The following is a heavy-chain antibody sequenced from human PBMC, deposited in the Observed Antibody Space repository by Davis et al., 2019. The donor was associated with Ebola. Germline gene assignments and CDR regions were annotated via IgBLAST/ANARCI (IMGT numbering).Heavy chain of an antibody. CDR1: GFTFSSYA. Sequence: GGSLRLSCAASGFTFSSYAISWVRQAPGQGLEWMGIINPSGGSTSYAQKFQGRVTMTRDTSTSTVYMELSSLRSEDTAVYYCARSWTAIRCLEWLSPHYFDYWGQGTLVTVSS. J-gene: IGHJ4*02. CDR2: INPSGGST. CDR3: ARSWTAIRCLEWLSPHYFDY. D-gene: IGHD3-3*01. V-gene: IGHV1-46*01.